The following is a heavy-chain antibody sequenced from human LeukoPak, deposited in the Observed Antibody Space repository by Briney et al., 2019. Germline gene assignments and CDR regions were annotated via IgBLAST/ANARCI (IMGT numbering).Heavy chain of an antibody. D-gene: IGHD5/OR15-5a*01. CDR1: GFTFSSYW. CDR2: IKQDGSEK. J-gene: IGHJ5*02. V-gene: IGHV3-7*01. CDR3: ARDSRLRRVWWFDP. Sequence: GGSLRLSCAASGFTFSSYWMSWVRQAPGKGEEWVANIKQDGSEKYYVDSVKGRFTISRDNAKNSLYLQMNSLRAEDTAVYYCARDSRLRRVWWFDPWGQGTLVTVSS.